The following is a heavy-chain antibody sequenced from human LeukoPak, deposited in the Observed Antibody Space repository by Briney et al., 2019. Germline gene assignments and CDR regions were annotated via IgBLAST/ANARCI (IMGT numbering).Heavy chain of an antibody. CDR2: ISGSGDAT. Sequence: PGGSLRPSCAASGFTFSSYGMSWVRQAPGKRLEWVSAISGSGDATFYTDSVKGRFTISRDNSKNTLYLQMNNLRVEDTAVYYCAKGHFASSSFFDYWGQGTLVTVSS. V-gene: IGHV3-23*01. CDR1: GFTFSSYG. D-gene: IGHD6-6*01. CDR3: AKGHFASSSFFDY. J-gene: IGHJ4*02.